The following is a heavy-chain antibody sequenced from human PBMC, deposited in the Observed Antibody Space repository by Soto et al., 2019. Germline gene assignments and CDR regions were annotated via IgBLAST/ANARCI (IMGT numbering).Heavy chain of an antibody. D-gene: IGHD4-17*01. CDR3: ARDFGYGDYVDC. V-gene: IGHV3-48*02. CDR1: GFTFSSDS. CDR2: ISSGSITI. Sequence: GGSLRLSCAASGFTFSSDSMNWVRQAPGKGLEWVSYISSGSITIYYADSVKGRFTISRDNAKNSLYLQLNSLRDEDTAVYYCARDFGYGDYVDCWGQGTLVTVSS. J-gene: IGHJ4*02.